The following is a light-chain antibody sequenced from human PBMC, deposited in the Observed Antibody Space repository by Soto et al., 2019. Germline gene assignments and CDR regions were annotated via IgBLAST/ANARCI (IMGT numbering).Light chain of an antibody. J-gene: IGKJ1*01. CDR3: QKYNSAHQS. CDR1: QSISNY. Sequence: DIQMTQSPSSLSASVGARVTITCRASQSISNYLAWYQQKPGKVPKLLIYAASTLQSGVPSRLNVSGSGTDFTLTINSLQPEDVATCFCQKYNSAHQSFGQGTKVEIK. V-gene: IGKV1-27*01. CDR2: AAS.